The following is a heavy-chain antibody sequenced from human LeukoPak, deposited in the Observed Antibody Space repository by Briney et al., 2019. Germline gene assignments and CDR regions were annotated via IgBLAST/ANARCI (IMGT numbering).Heavy chain of an antibody. CDR1: GGSISSGGYY. J-gene: IGHJ4*02. CDR3: ARGYDSSAYYPFNY. Sequence: SETLSLTCTVSGGSISSGGYYWSWIRQHPGKGLEWIGYIYYSGSTYYNPSLKSRVTISVDTSKNQFSLMLGSVTAADTAVYYCARGYDSSAYYPFNYWGQGTLVTVSS. D-gene: IGHD3-22*01. V-gene: IGHV4-31*03. CDR2: IYYSGST.